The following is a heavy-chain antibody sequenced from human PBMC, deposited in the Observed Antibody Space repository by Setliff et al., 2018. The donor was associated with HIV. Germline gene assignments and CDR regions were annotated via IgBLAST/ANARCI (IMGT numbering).Heavy chain of an antibody. J-gene: IGHJ6*02. CDR3: ASVRDPNYDMDV. CDR1: GGSFSGYY. Sequence: SETLSLTCAVYGGSFSGYYWSWIRQPPGKGLEWIGEINHSGSTNYNPSLKSRVTISVDTSKNQFSLKLSSVTAADTAVYYCASVRDPNYDMDVWGQGTTVTVSS. V-gene: IGHV4-34*01. CDR2: INHSGST.